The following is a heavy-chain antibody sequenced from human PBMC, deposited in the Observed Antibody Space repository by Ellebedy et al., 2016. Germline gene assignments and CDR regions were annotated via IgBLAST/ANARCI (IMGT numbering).Heavy chain of an antibody. CDR3: ARGGLDMGDF. CDR2: IKYDGSVT. D-gene: IGHD2-2*03. J-gene: IGHJ4*02. V-gene: IGHV3-74*01. CDR1: GFTFSTCW. Sequence: GESLKISCAASGFTFSTCWMDWVRQVPGKGLVWVSRIKYDGSVTNYADTVKGRFTVSRDNAKNTLYLQMNSLRAEDTAVYYCARGGLDMGDFWGQGTLVTVSS.